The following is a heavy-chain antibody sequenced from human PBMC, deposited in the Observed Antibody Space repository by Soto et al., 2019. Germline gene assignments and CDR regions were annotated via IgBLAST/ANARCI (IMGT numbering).Heavy chain of an antibody. J-gene: IGHJ5*02. CDR3: ARSGSYYPARNWFGP. D-gene: IGHD3-10*01. Sequence: QLVQSGVEMKNPGASVKVSCKASGYTFTSYGISWVRQAPGQGLEWMEWISGFNDDTNHAQKFQGRVTVTKDTSTSTAYMELRSLKSDDTAMYYCARSGSYYPARNWFGPWGQGTLVIVSS. CDR2: ISGFNDDT. CDR1: GYTFTSYG. V-gene: IGHV1-18*01.